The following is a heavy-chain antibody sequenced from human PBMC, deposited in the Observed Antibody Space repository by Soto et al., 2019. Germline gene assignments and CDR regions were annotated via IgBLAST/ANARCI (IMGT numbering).Heavy chain of an antibody. J-gene: IGHJ4*02. V-gene: IGHV1-69*12. D-gene: IGHD3-22*01. Sequence: QVQLVQSGAEVKKPGSSVKVSCKASGGTFSSYAISWVRQAPGQGLEWMGGIIPIFGTANYAQKCQGRVTITADDSTSTAYMELSSLGSEVTAVYYCAREGNYYDSSGYYYPFDYWGQGTLVTVSS. CDR1: GGTFSSYA. CDR2: IIPIFGTA. CDR3: AREGNYYDSSGYYYPFDY.